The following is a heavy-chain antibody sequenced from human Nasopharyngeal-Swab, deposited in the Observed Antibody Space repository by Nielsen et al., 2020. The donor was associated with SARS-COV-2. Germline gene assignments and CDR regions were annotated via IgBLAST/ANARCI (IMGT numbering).Heavy chain of an antibody. D-gene: IGHD2-15*01. V-gene: IGHV3-23*01. CDR2: ISGSGGST. Sequence: GGSLRLSCAASGFTFSSYAMSWVHQAPGKGLEWVSAISGSGGSTYYADSVKGRFTISRDNSKNTLYLQMNSLRAEDTAVYYCAKKPGGRYCSGGSCYYRDWGQGTLVTVSS. CDR3: AKKPGGRYCSGGSCYYRD. CDR1: GFTFSSYA. J-gene: IGHJ4*02.